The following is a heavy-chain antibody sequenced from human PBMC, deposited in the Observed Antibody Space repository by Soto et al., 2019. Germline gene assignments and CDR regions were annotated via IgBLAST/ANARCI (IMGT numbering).Heavy chain of an antibody. J-gene: IGHJ3*02. CDR3: ARELVLGLKSAFDM. CDR2: ISSSSSYT. D-gene: IGHD2-15*01. CDR1: GFTFSDYY. V-gene: IGHV3-11*06. Sequence: PGGSLRLSCASSGFTFSDYYMSWIRQAPGKGLEWISYISSSSSYTNYADSVKGRFTISRDNAKNSLYLHMNSLRDEDTAVYFCARELVLGLKSAFDMWGQGTLVTVSS.